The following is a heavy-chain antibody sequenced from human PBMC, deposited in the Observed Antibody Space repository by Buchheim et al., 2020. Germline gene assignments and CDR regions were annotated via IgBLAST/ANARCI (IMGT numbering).Heavy chain of an antibody. CDR1: GYSITNNNW. Sequence: QVHLQESGPGLVKPSDTLSLTCAVSGYSITNNNWWGWIRQPPGKGLEWIGYVLYGGSTHYNPSLKTRVTMSIDTSRHQFSLNLNSVTAVDTAVYYCARRVRGGFDYWGQGTL. V-gene: IGHV4-28*01. D-gene: IGHD3-16*01. J-gene: IGHJ4*02. CDR2: VLYGGST. CDR3: ARRVRGGFDY.